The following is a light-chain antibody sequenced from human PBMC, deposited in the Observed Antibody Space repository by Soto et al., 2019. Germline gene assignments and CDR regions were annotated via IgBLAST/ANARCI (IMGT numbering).Light chain of an antibody. J-gene: IGKJ1*01. V-gene: IGKV1-5*01. CDR1: QSISSW. CDR2: GAS. Sequence: DIQMTQSPSTLSASVGDRVTITCRASQSISSWLAWYQQKPGKAPKLLIYGASSLESGVPSRFSGSGSGTEFTLTISSLQPEDFATYYCQQSYRTPRTFGQGTKVDIK. CDR3: QQSYRTPRT.